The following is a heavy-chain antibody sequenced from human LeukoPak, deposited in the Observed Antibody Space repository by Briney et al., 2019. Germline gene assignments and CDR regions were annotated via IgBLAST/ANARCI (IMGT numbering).Heavy chain of an antibody. CDR2: ISSSTTYI. CDR1: N. Sequence: NMNWVRRAPGKGLEWVSSISSSTTYIYYADSVKGRFTISRDNAKNSLYLQMNSLRAEDTAVYYCARDVVVVTTKVYYYMDVWGKGTTVTISS. CDR3: ARDVVVVTTKVYYYMDV. J-gene: IGHJ6*03. V-gene: IGHV3-21*01. D-gene: IGHD3-22*01.